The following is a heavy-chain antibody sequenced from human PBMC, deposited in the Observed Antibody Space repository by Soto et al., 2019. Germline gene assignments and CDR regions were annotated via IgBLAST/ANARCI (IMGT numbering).Heavy chain of an antibody. V-gene: IGHV3-23*01. Sequence: EVQLLESGGGLIPPGGSLRLSCAASGFTFTWYSMSWVRQAPGKGLEWVSHISASGDTTYYADSVKGRFTISRDNSKNKLYLQRISPRADGTALYYCANPVLVASHDDNYDMDVWGQGTTVTVSS. CDR1: GFTFTWYS. CDR3: ANPVLVASHDDNYDMDV. CDR2: ISASGDTT. J-gene: IGHJ6*02. D-gene: IGHD2-8*01.